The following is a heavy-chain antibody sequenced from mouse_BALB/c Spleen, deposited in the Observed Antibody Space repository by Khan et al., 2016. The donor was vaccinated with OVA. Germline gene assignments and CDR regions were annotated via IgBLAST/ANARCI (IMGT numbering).Heavy chain of an antibody. Sequence: EVKLLESGPGLVKPSQSLSLTCTVTGYSITSGYGWNWIRQFPGNKLEWMGYISYSGSTNYNPSLKRRISITRDTSKNQFFLQLNSVTTEDTATYYCARKARIKYWGQGTTLKVSS. V-gene: IGHV3-2*02. J-gene: IGHJ2*01. CDR3: ARKARIKY. D-gene: IGHD3-2*02. CDR2: ISYSGST. CDR1: GYSITSGYG.